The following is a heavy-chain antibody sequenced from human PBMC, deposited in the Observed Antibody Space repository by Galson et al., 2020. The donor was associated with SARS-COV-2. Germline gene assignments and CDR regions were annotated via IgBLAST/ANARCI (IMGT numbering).Heavy chain of an antibody. CDR1: GYTFTNYG. V-gene: IGHV1-18*01. CDR2: ISANNGNT. Sequence: ASVKVSCKASGYTFTNYGISWVRQAPGQGLEWMGWISANNGNTKNAQKFQDRVIMTTDTSTSTAYMELTSLRSDDTAVYYCARRGAVTAPFDYWGQGTLVTVSS. D-gene: IGHD2-21*02. CDR3: ARRGAVTAPFDY. J-gene: IGHJ4*02.